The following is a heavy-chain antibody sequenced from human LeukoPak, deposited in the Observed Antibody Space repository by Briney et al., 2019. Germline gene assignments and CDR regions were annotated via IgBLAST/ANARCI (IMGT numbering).Heavy chain of an antibody. CDR1: GFTFSGYA. V-gene: IGHV3-23*01. D-gene: IGHD3-22*01. J-gene: IGHJ4*02. CDR2: ISGSGGST. CDR3: AKEKGITMIVVVRYYFDY. Sequence: PGGSLRLSCAASGFTFSGYAMSWVRQAPGKGLEWVSAISGSGGSTYYADSVKGRFTISRDNSKNTLYLQMNSLRAEDTAVYYCAKEKGITMIVVVRYYFDYWRQGTLVTVSS.